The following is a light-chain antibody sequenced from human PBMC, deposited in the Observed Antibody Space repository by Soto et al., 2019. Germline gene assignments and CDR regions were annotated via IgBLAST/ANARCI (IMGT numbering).Light chain of an antibody. CDR1: SSDVGGYNY. V-gene: IGLV2-8*01. CDR3: SSYAGSNNWDVV. Sequence: QSVLTQPPSASGSPGQSVTISCTGTSSDVGGYNYVSWYQQHPGKAPKLMIYEVSKRPSGVPDRFSGSKSGNTASLTVSGLQAEDEADYYCSSYAGSNNWDVVFGGGTKVTVL. J-gene: IGLJ2*01. CDR2: EVS.